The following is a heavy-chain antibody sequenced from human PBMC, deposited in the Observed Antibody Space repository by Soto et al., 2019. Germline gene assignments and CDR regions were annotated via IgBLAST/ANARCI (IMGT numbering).Heavy chain of an antibody. D-gene: IGHD6-19*01. CDR1: GDSISSSGYY. J-gene: IGHJ4*01. CDR3: AKGNITGWTSYFDY. Sequence: PLETLSLTCTVSGDSISSSGYYWGWIRQPPGKGLAWIGTIYYSGRTYYNPSLKSRVTISADTSKNQFSLQLSSVTVSDTAFYYCAKGNITGWTSYFDYWGHGTLVTVSS. V-gene: IGHV4-39*01. CDR2: IYYSGRT.